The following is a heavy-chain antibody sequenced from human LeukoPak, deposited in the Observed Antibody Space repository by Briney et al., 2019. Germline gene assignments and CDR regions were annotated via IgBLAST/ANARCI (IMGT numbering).Heavy chain of an antibody. CDR2: IIPIFGTA. CDR3: ASVTMVRGASARFNYYYMDV. D-gene: IGHD3-10*01. V-gene: IGHV1-69*05. CDR1: GGTFSSYA. J-gene: IGHJ6*03. Sequence: SVKLSCKASGGTFSSYAISCVRHATGQRLEWMGGIIPIFGTANYAQKFQGRVTITTDESTSTTYMELSSLRSEDTAVYYCASVTMVRGASARFNYYYMDVWGKGTTVTVSS.